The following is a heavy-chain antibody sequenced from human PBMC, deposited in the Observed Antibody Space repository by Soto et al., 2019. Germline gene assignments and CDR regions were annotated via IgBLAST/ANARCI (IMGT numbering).Heavy chain of an antibody. V-gene: IGHV3-23*01. D-gene: IGHD2-2*01. J-gene: IGHJ6*02. CDR2: ISGSGGST. CDR3: AKDRLYCSSTSCPPPYGMDV. CDR1: GFTLSSYA. Sequence: GGSLRLSCAASGFTLSSYAMSWVRQAPGKXLEWVSAISGSGGSTYYADSVKGRFTISRDNSKNTLYLQMNSLRAEDTAVYYCAKDRLYCSSTSCPPPYGMDVWGQGTTVTVSS.